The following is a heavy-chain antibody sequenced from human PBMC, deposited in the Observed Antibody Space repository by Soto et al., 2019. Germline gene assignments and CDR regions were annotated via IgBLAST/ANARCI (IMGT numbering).Heavy chain of an antibody. J-gene: IGHJ4*02. D-gene: IGHD3-10*01. CDR3: ARVGGFGATTIDY. V-gene: IGHV4-30-4*01. CDR1: GGFIISGDYY. CDR2: IYYSGST. Sequence: SETLSVTCTVSGGFIISGDYYWIWIRQPPGKGLEWIGYIYYSGSTYYNPSLKSRVTISVDTSKNQFSLKLSSVTAADTAVYYCARVGGFGATTIDYWGQGTLVTVSS.